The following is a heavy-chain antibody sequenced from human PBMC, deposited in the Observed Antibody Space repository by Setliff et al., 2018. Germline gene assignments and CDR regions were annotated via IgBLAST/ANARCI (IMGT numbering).Heavy chain of an antibody. CDR3: ARDGYPGTS. CDR1: GFSFSTYT. D-gene: IGHD2-2*03. V-gene: IGHV3-30*01. J-gene: IGHJ5*02. CDR2: ISADGANE. Sequence: GGSLRLSCVASGFSFSTYTVHWVRQAPGKGLEWISADGANEYYADSVKGRFTISRDKSRNTLYLQMTGLRTDDTALYYCARDGYPGTSWGQGTLVT.